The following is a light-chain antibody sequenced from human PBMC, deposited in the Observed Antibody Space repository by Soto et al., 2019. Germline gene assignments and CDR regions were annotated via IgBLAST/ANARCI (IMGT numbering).Light chain of an antibody. V-gene: IGLV2-8*01. J-gene: IGLJ1*01. CDR2: EVN. CDR3: TSYAGGNNV. CDR1: SSDVGGYNY. Sequence: QSVLTQPPSASGSPGQSVTISCTGTSSDVGGYNYVSWYQQYPGKVPKLMVYEVNKRPSGVPDRFSGSKSGNTASLTVSGLQAEDEADYYCTSYAGGNNVFGTGTNVTVL.